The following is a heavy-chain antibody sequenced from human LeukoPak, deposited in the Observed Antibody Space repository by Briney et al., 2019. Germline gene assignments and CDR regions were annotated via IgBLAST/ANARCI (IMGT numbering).Heavy chain of an antibody. CDR2: IISSGGST. D-gene: IGHD2-2*01. CDR3: TTVQAAIFYYCYYCVEV. V-gene: IGHV3-23*01. Sequence: PGGSLRLSCAASGFTFSSYAMSWLRQAAGKGLDWVAAIISSGGSTYYADYVKGRSSLTSENSKNTLYLQMNSLRKQNSAEDYCTTVQAAIFYYCYYCVEVWGQGTPVTVSS. J-gene: IGHJ6*02. CDR1: GFTFSSYA.